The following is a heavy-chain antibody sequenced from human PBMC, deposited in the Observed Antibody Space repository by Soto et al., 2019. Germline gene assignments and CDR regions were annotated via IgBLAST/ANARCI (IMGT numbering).Heavy chain of an antibody. CDR2: ISAYNGNT. CDR3: ARRITIFDSGASFDY. Sequence: ASVKVSCKASGYTFTSYGISWVRQAPGQGLEWMGWISAYNGNTNYAQKLQGRVTMTTDTSTSTAYMELRSLRSDDTAVYYCARRITIFDSGASFDYWGQGTLVTVSS. D-gene: IGHD3-3*01. V-gene: IGHV1-18*01. J-gene: IGHJ4*02. CDR1: GYTFTSYG.